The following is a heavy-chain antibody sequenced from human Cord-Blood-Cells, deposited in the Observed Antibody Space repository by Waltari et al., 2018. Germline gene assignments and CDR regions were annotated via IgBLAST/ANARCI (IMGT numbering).Heavy chain of an antibody. CDR1: GGSISSSSYY. D-gene: IGHD6-13*01. CDR2: IYYSGST. CDR3: ARLAGSSWYNFDY. J-gene: IGHJ4*02. V-gene: IGHV4-39*01. Sequence: QLQLQESGPGLAKPSETLSLTCTVSGGSISSSSYYWGWIRQPPGKGLEWIGSIYYSGSTYYNPSLKSRVTISVDTSKNQFSLTLSSVTAADTAVYYCARLAGSSWYNFDYWGQGTLVTVSS.